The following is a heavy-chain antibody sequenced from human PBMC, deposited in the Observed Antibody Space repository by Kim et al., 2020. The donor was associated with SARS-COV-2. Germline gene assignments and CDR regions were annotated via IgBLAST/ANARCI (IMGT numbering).Heavy chain of an antibody. D-gene: IGHD1-26*01. J-gene: IGHJ4*02. CDR1: GGSFSGYY. V-gene: IGHV4-34*01. Sequence: SETLSLTCAVYGGSFSGYYWSWIRQPPGKGLEWIGEINHSGSTNYNPSLKSRVTISVDTSKNQFSLKLSSVTAADTAVYYCARGRTLDYWGQGTLVTVSS. CDR2: INHSGST. CDR3: ARGRTLDY.